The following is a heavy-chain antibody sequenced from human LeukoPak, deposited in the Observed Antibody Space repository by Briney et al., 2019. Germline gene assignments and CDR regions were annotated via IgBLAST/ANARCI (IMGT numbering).Heavy chain of an antibody. J-gene: IGHJ4*02. CDR3: AKYYQIYYFDY. V-gene: IGHV4-4*09. CDR1: GGSISSYY. Sequence: SETLSLTCTVSGGSISSYYWSWIRQPPGKGLEWIGYIYTSGSTNYNPSLKSRVTISVDTSKNQFSLKLSSVTAADTAVYYCAKYYQIYYFDYWGQGTLVTVSS. CDR2: IYTSGST. D-gene: IGHD2-2*01.